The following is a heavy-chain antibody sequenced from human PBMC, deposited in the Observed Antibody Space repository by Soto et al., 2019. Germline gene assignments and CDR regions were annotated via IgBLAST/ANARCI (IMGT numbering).Heavy chain of an antibody. J-gene: IGHJ6*02. Sequence: QVQLVESGGGVVQPGRSLRLSCAASGFTFGSYAMHWVRQAPGKGLEWVAVISYDGSNKYYADSVKGRFTISRDNSKNTLYLQMNSLRAEDTAVYYCARESDDSSALYYYYGMDVWGQGTTVTVSS. CDR1: GFTFGSYA. CDR3: ARESDDSSALYYYYGMDV. D-gene: IGHD3-22*01. V-gene: IGHV3-30-3*01. CDR2: ISYDGSNK.